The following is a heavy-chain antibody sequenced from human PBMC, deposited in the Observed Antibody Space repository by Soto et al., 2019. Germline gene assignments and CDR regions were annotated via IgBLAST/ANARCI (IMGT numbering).Heavy chain of an antibody. CDR1: VFCLSSYP. D-gene: IGHD3-10*01. CDR3: AKDREVTWFDP. V-gene: IGHV3-23*01. CDR2: ISGSGGSN. J-gene: IGHJ5*02. Sequence: LRRSCAASVFCLSSYPMSWVLQAGGEGLEWVSAISGSGGSNYHAHSVQGRFTIYTDNNQNTLYLQMNSLRAEATAVYYCAKDREVTWFDPWGQGTLVTVSS.